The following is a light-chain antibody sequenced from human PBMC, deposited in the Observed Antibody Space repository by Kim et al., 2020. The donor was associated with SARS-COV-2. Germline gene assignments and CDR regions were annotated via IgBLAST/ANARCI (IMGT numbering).Light chain of an antibody. J-gene: IGKJ4*01. V-gene: IGKV3-15*01. CDR1: QSVSSN. Sequence: EIVMTQSPGTLSVSPGERATLSCRTSQSVSSNFAWYQQKPGQAPRLLIYDASTRATGIPARFSGSGSGTEFTLTISSLQSEDFAVYYCQHYNNCPLTFGGGTKVDIK. CDR2: DAS. CDR3: QHYNNCPLT.